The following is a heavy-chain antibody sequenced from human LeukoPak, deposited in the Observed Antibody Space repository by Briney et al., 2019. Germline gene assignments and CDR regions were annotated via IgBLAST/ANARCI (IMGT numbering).Heavy chain of an antibody. V-gene: IGHV4-59*01. CDR1: GGSISSYY. CDR3: ARACIGGYYDY. J-gene: IGHJ4*02. Sequence: PSETLSLTCTVSGGSISSYYWSWIRQPPGKGLEWIGYIYYSGSTNYNPSLKSRVTISVDTSKNQFSLKLSSVTAADTAVYYCARACIGGYYDYWGQGTLVTVSS. D-gene: IGHD3-22*01. CDR2: IYYSGST.